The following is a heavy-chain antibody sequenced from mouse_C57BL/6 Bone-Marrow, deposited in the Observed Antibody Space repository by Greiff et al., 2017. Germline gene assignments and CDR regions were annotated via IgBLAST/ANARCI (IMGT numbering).Heavy chain of an antibody. Sequence: QVQLQQSDAGLVKPGASVKISCEVSGYTFTDHTIPWMKQRPEQGLEWIGYIYPRAGSTLYNEKFKGKATLTADKSSSTAYMQLNSLTSEDSAVCYCARVGYDGGYYFDYWGQGTTLTVSS. D-gene: IGHD2-2*01. J-gene: IGHJ2*01. CDR3: ARVGYDGGYYFDY. CDR1: GYTFTDHT. CDR2: IYPRAGST. V-gene: IGHV1-78*01.